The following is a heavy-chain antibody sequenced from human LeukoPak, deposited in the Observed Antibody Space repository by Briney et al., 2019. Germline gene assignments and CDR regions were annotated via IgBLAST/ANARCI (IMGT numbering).Heavy chain of an antibody. CDR1: DDSINNDRYF. V-gene: IGHV4-39*07. CDR2: INYSGRT. CDR3: ARDIDDVGALFDF. D-gene: IGHD1-26*01. J-gene: IGHJ4*02. Sequence: SETLSLTCSISDDSINNDRYFWAWIRQPPGKGLEWIASINYSGRTYYNPSLNSRLIISVDTAKRQFSLKLTSVTAADTALYFCARDIDDVGALFDFWGQGTLVTVSS.